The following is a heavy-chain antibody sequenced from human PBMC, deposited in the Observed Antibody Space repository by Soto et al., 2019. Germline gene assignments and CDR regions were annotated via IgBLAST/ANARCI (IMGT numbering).Heavy chain of an antibody. D-gene: IGHD6-13*01. J-gene: IGHJ6*02. CDR3: ASSRGQLAYYYYGMDV. CDR2: IIPIFGTA. Sequence: ASVKVSCKASGGTFSSYAISWVRQAPGQGLEWMGGIIPIFGTANHAQKFQGRVTITADESTSTAYMELSSLRSEDTAVYYCASSRGQLAYYYYGMDVWGQGTTVTVSS. CDR1: GGTFSSYA. V-gene: IGHV1-69*13.